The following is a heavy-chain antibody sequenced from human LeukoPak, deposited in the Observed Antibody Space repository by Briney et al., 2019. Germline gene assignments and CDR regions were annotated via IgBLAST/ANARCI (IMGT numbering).Heavy chain of an antibody. D-gene: IGHD4-11*01. Sequence: PGGSLTLFCAASGFIFTTYAMIWARQAPGKGLEGVSTISGGGGNTFYADSVKGRFTIFRVNSKNTLYLQMNSLRAEDTAIYYCAKDMSDYTNFPDVWGQGTTVTVSS. J-gene: IGHJ6*02. CDR1: GFIFTTYA. CDR2: ISGGGGNT. V-gene: IGHV3-23*01. CDR3: AKDMSDYTNFPDV.